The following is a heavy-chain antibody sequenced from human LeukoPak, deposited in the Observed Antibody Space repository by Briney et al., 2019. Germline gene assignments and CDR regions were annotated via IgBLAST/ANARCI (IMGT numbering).Heavy chain of an antibody. J-gene: IGHJ6*02. CDR1: GFTFSSYA. CDR2: ISGSGGST. CDR3: AKVYSNYADYYYYGMDV. Sequence: GGSLRLSCAASGFTFSSYAMSWVRQAPGKGLEWVSAISGSGGSTYYADSVKGRFTISRDNSKSTLYLQMNSLRAEDTAVYYCAKVYSNYADYYYYGMDVWGQGTTVTVSS. D-gene: IGHD4-11*01. V-gene: IGHV3-23*01.